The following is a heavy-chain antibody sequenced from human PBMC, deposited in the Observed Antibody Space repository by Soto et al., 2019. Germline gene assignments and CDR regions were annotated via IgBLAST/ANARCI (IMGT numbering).Heavy chain of an antibody. CDR2: ISGSGAMT. D-gene: IGHD5-18*01. J-gene: IGHJ4*02. Sequence: GGSLRLSCAASGFTFDSYAMTWVPLTPGKGLEWVSTISGSGAMTYHADSVKGRFTVSRDNSRNTLYLQMNGLSAEDTAIYYCAKNFGYSYSYDRGDSWGLGTLVTVSS. V-gene: IGHV3-23*01. CDR3: AKNFGYSYSYDRGDS. CDR1: GFTFDSYA.